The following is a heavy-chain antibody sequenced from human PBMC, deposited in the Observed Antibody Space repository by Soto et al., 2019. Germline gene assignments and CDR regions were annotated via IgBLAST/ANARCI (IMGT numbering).Heavy chain of an antibody. CDR1: GGSISSYY. D-gene: IGHD6-19*01. V-gene: IGHV4-59*08. CDR3: ARHDEAVALDY. Sequence: SETLSLTCTFSGGSISSYYWSWIRQPPGKGLEWIGYIYYSGSTNYNPSLKSRVTISVDTSKNQFSLKLSSVTAADTAVYYCARHDEAVALDYWGQGTLVTVSS. J-gene: IGHJ4*02. CDR2: IYYSGST.